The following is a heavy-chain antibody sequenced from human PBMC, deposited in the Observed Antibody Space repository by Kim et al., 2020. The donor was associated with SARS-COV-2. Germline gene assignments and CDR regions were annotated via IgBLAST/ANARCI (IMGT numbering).Heavy chain of an antibody. Sequence: SETLSLTCTVSGGSISSYYWSWIRQPPGKGLEWIGYIYYSGSTNYNPSLKSRVTISVDTSKNQFSLKLSSVTAADTAVYYCARGNSPFYYYYYGMDVWGQGTTVTVSS. J-gene: IGHJ6*02. D-gene: IGHD1-7*01. CDR2: IYYSGST. V-gene: IGHV4-59*13. CDR1: GGSISSYY. CDR3: ARGNSPFYYYYYGMDV.